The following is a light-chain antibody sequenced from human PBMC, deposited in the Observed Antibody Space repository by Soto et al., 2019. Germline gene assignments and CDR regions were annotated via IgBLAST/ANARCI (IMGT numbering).Light chain of an antibody. Sequence: DIQMTPSPSSLSASVGDRVTITCQASQDISNYLNWYQQKPGKAPKLLIYDASNLETGVPSRFSGSGSGTDFTFTISSLQPEDIATYYCQQYANLPTCGGGTKVEIK. CDR1: QDISNY. V-gene: IGKV1-33*01. J-gene: IGKJ4*02. CDR2: DAS. CDR3: QQYANLPT.